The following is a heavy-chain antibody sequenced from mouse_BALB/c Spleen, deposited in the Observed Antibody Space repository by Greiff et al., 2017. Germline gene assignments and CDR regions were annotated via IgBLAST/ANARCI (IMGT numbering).Heavy chain of an antibody. CDR1: GFTFSSYA. J-gene: IGHJ4*01. D-gene: IGHD2-3*01. V-gene: IGHV5-9-3*01. Sequence: EVKLVESGGGLVKPGGSLKLSCAASGFTFSSYAMSWVRQTPEKRLEWVATISSGGSYTYYPDSVKGRFTISRDNAKNTLYLQMSSLRSEDTAMYYCARRSIYDGYYDYAMDYWGQGTSVTVSS. CDR2: ISSGGSYT. CDR3: ARRSIYDGYYDYAMDY.